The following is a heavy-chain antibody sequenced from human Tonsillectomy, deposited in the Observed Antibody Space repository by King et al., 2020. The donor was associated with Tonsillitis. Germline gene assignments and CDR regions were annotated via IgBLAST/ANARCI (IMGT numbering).Heavy chain of an antibody. V-gene: IGHV3-13*01. CDR2: IGTYGDT. CDR1: GFTFSSYD. Sequence: VQLVESGGGLVQPGGSLRLSCAASGFTFSSYDMHWVRQAKGQGLEWGSSIGTYGDTYYPGSVKGRFTISRENAKNSLYLQMNSLRAGDTAVYYCAREPKGYYYGMDVWGQATTVTVSS. J-gene: IGHJ6*02. CDR3: AREPKGYYYGMDV.